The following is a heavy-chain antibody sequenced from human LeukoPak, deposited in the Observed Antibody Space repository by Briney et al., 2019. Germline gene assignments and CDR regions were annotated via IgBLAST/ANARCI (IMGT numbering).Heavy chain of an antibody. CDR1: GYNFASYW. D-gene: IGHD3-3*01. CDR3: ARSMYRFLEWSYYFDH. Sequence: GESLKISCKGSGYNFASYWIGWVRQMPGEGLEWMGIIYPGDSDTRYSPSFQGQVTISADKSISTAYLQWSSLKASDTAMYYCARSMYRFLEWSYYFDHCGQGTLVTVSS. CDR2: IYPGDSDT. V-gene: IGHV5-51*01. J-gene: IGHJ4*02.